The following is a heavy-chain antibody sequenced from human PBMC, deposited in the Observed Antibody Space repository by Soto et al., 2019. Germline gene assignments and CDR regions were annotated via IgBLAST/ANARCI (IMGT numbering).Heavy chain of an antibody. D-gene: IGHD6-19*01. Sequence: ASETLSLTCAVYGGSFSGYYWSWIRQPPGKGLEWIGEINHSGSTNYNPSLKSRVAISVDTSKNQFSLKLSSVTAADTAVYFCARRGSRLSVAVAAFDYWSQGTLVTVSS. J-gene: IGHJ4*02. V-gene: IGHV4-34*01. CDR1: GGSFSGYY. CDR3: ARRGSRLSVAVAAFDY. CDR2: INHSGST.